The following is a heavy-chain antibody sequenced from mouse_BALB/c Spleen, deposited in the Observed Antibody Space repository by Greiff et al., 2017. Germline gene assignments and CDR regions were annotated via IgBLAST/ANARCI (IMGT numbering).Heavy chain of an antibody. V-gene: IGHV6-6*02. CDR2: IRLKSNNYAT. Sequence: EVQVVESGGGLVQPGGSMKLSCVASGFTFSNYWMNWVRQSPEKGLEWVAEIRLKSNNYATHYAESVKGRFTISRDDSKSSVYLQMNNLRAEDTGIYYCTRHDYFYAMDYWGQGTSVTVSS. CDR1: GFTFSNYW. J-gene: IGHJ4*01. D-gene: IGHD2-4*01. CDR3: TRHDYFYAMDY.